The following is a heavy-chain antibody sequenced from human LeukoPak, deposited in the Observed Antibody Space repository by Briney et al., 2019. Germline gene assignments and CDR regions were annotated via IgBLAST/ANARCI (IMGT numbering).Heavy chain of an antibody. V-gene: IGHV3-33*08. Sequence: QPGGSLRLSCAASGFTFSSFTMNWARQAPGKGLEWVAVIWYDGSNKYYADSVKGRFTISRDNSKNTLYLQMNSLRAEDTAVYYCARYGLLWFGETPTLYGMDVWGQGTTVTVSS. CDR3: ARYGLLWFGETPTLYGMDV. CDR1: GFTFSSFT. J-gene: IGHJ6*02. D-gene: IGHD3-10*01. CDR2: IWYDGSNK.